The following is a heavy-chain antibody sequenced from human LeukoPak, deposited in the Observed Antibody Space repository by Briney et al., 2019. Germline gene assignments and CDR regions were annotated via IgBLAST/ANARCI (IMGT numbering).Heavy chain of an antibody. D-gene: IGHD3-9*01. CDR2: ISGSGGST. CDR1: GFTFSSYA. V-gene: IGHV3-23*01. CDR3: AIKDDILTGFDY. Sequence: GGSLRLSCAASGFTFSSYAMSWVRQAPGKGLEWVSAISGSGGSTYYADPVKGRFTISRDNSKNTLYLQMNSLRAEDTAVYYCAIKDDILTGFDYWGQGTLVTVSS. J-gene: IGHJ4*02.